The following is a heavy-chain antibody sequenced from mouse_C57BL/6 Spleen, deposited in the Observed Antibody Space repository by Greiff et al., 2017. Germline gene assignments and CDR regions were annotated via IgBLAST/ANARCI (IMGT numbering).Heavy chain of an antibody. CDR1: GYTFTDYY. V-gene: IGHV1-76*01. CDR2: IYPGSGNT. CDR3: ARQGAQANFDY. D-gene: IGHD3-2*02. Sequence: QVQLKESGAELVRPGASVKLSCKASGYTFTDYYINWVKQRPGQGLEWIARIYPGSGNTYYNEKFKGKATLTAEKSSSTAYMQLSSLTSEDSAVYFCARQGAQANFDYWGQGTTLTVSS. J-gene: IGHJ2*01.